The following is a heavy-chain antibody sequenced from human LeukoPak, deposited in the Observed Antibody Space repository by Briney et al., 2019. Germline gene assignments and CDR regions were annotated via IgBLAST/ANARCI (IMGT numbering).Heavy chain of an antibody. CDR1: DYSISSGYY. J-gene: IGHJ4*02. V-gene: IGHV4-38-2*02. D-gene: IGHD2-15*01. CDR2: IYHTGST. Sequence: SETLSLTCTVSDYSISSGYYWGWVRQPPGKGPEWIGSIYHTGSTFYNPSLKSRVTISVDTSKNQFSLKLSSVTAADTAVYYCARHSESAFDYWGQGTLVTVSS. CDR3: ARHSESAFDY.